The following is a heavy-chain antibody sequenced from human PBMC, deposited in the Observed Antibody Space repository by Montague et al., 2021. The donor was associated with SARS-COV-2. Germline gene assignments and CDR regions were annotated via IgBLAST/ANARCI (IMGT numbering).Heavy chain of an antibody. Sequence: SXTLSLTCTVSGVFVKNYYWSWIRQPPGKGLEWIGYVHYSGKTKSNPSLQNPISISLDASKNQFYLSLTSVTSADAAVYYCARHHISTMYGYSWFDPWGRGTLVTVSS. CDR3: ARHHISTMYGYSWFDP. D-gene: IGHD1-14*01. J-gene: IGHJ5*02. CDR2: VHYSGKT. CDR1: GVFVKNYY. V-gene: IGHV4-59*02.